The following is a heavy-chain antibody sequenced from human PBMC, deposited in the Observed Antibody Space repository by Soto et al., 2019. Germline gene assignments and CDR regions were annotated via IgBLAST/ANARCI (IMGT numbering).Heavy chain of an antibody. J-gene: IGHJ6*02. CDR1: GFTFSSYG. CDR3: AKDHVGRSFGEFDWSPAYYYGMDV. Sequence: QVQLVESGGGVVQPGRSLRLSCAASGFTFSSYGMHWVRQAPGKGLEWVAVISYDGSNKYYADSVKGRFTISRDNSKNTLYLQMNSQRAEDTAVYYCAKDHVGRSFGEFDWSPAYYYGMDVWGQGTTVTVSS. V-gene: IGHV3-30*18. CDR2: ISYDGSNK. D-gene: IGHD3-9*01.